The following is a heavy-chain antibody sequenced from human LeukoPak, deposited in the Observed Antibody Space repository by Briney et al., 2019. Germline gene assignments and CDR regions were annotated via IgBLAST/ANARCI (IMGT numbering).Heavy chain of an antibody. CDR1: GYIFSRYA. Sequence: ASVKVSCKASGYIFSRYATHWVRQAPGQGLEWMGWINTNNGNPTYAQGFKGRLVFFLDTSANTAFLQINSLKADDTAIYYCGRDANIDFWGQGTLVTVSS. V-gene: IGHV7-4-1*02. J-gene: IGHJ4*02. CDR2: INTNNGNP. CDR3: GRDANIDF.